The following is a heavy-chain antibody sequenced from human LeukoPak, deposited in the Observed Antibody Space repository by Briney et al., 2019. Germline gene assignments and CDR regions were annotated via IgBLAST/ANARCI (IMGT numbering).Heavy chain of an antibody. CDR3: ARVNVEQLVPDY. J-gene: IGHJ4*02. V-gene: IGHV4-59*01. Sequence: SETLSLTCTVSGGSISSYYWSWIRQPPGKGLEWIGYIYYSGSTNYNPSLKSRVTISVDTSKNQFSLKLSSVTAADTAVYYCARVNVEQLVPDYWGQGTLVTVSS. CDR2: IYYSGST. CDR1: GGSISSYY. D-gene: IGHD6-6*01.